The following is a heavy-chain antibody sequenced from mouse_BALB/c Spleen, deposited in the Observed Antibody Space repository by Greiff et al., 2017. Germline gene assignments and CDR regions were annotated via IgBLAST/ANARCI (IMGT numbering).Heavy chain of an antibody. J-gene: IGHJ3*01. V-gene: IGHV5-17*02. CDR2: ISSGSSTI. CDR3: ARDYD. Sequence: EVKVVESGGGLVQPGGSRKLSCAASGFTFSSFGMHWVRQAPEKGLEWVAYISSGSSTIYYADTVKGRFTISRDNPKNTLFLQMTSLRSEDTAMYYCARDYDWGQGTLVTVSA. D-gene: IGHD2-4*01. CDR1: GFTFSSFG.